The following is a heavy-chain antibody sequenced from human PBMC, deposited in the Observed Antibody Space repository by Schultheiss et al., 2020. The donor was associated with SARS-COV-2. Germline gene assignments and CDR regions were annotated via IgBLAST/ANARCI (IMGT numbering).Heavy chain of an antibody. CDR2: IWYDGSNK. J-gene: IGHJ1*01. V-gene: IGHV3-33*01. CDR1: GFTFSSYG. Sequence: GESLKISCAASGFTFSSYGMHWVRQAPGKGLEWVAVIWYDGSNKYYADSVKGRFTISRDNSKNTLYLQMNSLRAEDTAVYYCARGLYYYDSSGYPRGVYFQHWGQGTLVTVSS. CDR3: ARGLYYYDSSGYPRGVYFQH. D-gene: IGHD3-22*01.